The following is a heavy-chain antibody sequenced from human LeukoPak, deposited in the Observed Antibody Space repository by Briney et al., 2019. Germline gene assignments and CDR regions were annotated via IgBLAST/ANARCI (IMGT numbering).Heavy chain of an antibody. Sequence: SETLSLTCSVSGYSISRGYYWGWIRQPPGKGLEWIGSIYHYGSTYYSPSLKSRVTISLDTSNNQFSLNLSSVTAADTAVYYCARPLFRDGSDTGAFDLWGQGTVVSVSS. J-gene: IGHJ3*01. D-gene: IGHD5-24*01. CDR2: IYHYGST. CDR1: GYSISRGYY. CDR3: ARPLFRDGSDTGAFDL. V-gene: IGHV4-38-2*01.